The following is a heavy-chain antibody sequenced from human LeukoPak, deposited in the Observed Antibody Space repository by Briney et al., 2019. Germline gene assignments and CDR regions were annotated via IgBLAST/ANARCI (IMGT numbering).Heavy chain of an antibody. CDR3: AKDPSAGYCSGGSCYNY. CDR2: ISGSGGST. J-gene: IGHJ4*02. Sequence: PGGSLRLSCAASGFTFSSYAMSWVRQAPGKGLEWVSAISGSGGSTYYADSVKGRFTISRDNSKNTLYLQMNSLRAEDTAVYYCAKDPSAGYCSGGSCYNYWGQGTLVTVSS. V-gene: IGHV3-23*01. CDR1: GFTFSSYA. D-gene: IGHD2-15*01.